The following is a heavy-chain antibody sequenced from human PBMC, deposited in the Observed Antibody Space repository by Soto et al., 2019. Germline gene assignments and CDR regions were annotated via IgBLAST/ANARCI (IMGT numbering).Heavy chain of an antibody. CDR2: IWNDGSKK. V-gene: IGHV3-33*01. D-gene: IGHD1-26*01. Sequence: GSLRLSCAASGFIFSSYVMHWVRQAPGKGLEWVAMIWNDGSKKYYADSVKGRFTISRDISMNTLYLQMNSLRAEDTAVYHCARAPFPAVGAPDSWGQGTLVTVSS. CDR1: GFIFSSYV. CDR3: ARAPFPAVGAPDS. J-gene: IGHJ4*02.